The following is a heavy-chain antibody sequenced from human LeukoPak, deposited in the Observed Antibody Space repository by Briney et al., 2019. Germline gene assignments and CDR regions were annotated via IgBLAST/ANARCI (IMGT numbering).Heavy chain of an antibody. D-gene: IGHD2-15*01. CDR2: INPSGGST. J-gene: IGHJ2*01. CDR3: ARDPLGYCSGGSCHPTWYFDL. CDR1: GYTFTGYY. V-gene: IGHV1-46*01. Sequence: ASVKVSCTASGYTFTGYYMHWVRQAPGQGLEWMGRINPSGGSTSYAQKFQGRVTMTRDTSTSTVYMELSSLRSEDTAVYYCARDPLGYCSGGSCHPTWYFDLWGRGTLVTVSS.